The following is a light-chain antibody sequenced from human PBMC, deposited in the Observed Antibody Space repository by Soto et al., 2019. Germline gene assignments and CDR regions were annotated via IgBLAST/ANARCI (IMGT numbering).Light chain of an antibody. Sequence: IVWTHSPGTLSFSPGEIATLSFRASQSVRSNFLACYQQKPGQAPRLLIYGASNRATGIPARFSGSGSGTDFTLTISSLEPEDFAVYYCQQRSNWPITFGQGTRLEIK. V-gene: IGKV3-11*01. CDR2: GAS. CDR1: QSVRSNF. J-gene: IGKJ5*01. CDR3: QQRSNWPIT.